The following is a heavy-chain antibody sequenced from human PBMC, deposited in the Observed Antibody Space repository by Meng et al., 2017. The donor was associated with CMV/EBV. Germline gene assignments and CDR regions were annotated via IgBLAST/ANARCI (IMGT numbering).Heavy chain of an antibody. J-gene: IGHJ5*02. Sequence: VPLRESGPGLVKPSETLSLTCTVSGGSISSYYWSWIRQPAGKGLEWIGRIYTSGSTNYNPSLKSRVTMSVDTSKNQFSLKLSSVTAADTAVYYCARDLMNCSSTSCANWFDPWGQGTLVTVSS. CDR1: GGSISSYY. D-gene: IGHD2-2*01. V-gene: IGHV4-4*07. CDR3: ARDLMNCSSTSCANWFDP. CDR2: IYTSGST.